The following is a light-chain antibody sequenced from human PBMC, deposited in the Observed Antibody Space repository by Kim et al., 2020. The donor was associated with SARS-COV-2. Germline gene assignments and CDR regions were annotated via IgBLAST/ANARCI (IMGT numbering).Light chain of an antibody. CDR2: GAF. Sequence: DIEMTQSPSSLSASVGDRVTITCRASQSITSKLNWYQQKPGKAPKVLIYGAFSLQSGVPSRFSGSGSGTDFTLTISSLQAEDFATYYCQQSYSIPHTFGQETKLEI. CDR3: QQSYSIPHT. CDR1: QSITSK. V-gene: IGKV1-39*01. J-gene: IGKJ2*01.